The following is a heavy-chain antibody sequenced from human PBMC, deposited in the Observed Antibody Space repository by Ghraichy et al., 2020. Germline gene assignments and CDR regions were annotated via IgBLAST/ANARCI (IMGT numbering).Heavy chain of an antibody. Sequence: GESLNISCEASGFTFSTYWVTWVRQAPGRGLEWLANIKGDGTERYYADSLKGRFTNSRDNAKNSLVLQMDSLRAEDTAVYYGARDSRDTPAVGTFDYWGQGTLVTVSS. J-gene: IGHJ4*02. D-gene: IGHD6-13*01. CDR3: ARDSRDTPAVGTFDY. V-gene: IGHV3-7*01. CDR2: IKGDGTER. CDR1: GFTFSTYW.